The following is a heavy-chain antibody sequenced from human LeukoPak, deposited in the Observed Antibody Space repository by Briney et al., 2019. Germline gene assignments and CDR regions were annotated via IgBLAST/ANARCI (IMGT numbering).Heavy chain of an antibody. Sequence: GGSLRLSCAASGFTFSSYAMSWVRQAPGKGLEWVSSISSSSSYIYYADSVKGRFTMSRDNAKNSLYLQMNSLRAEDTAVYYCARDRESYCTGGSCYSTGDYWGQGTLVTVYS. CDR2: ISSSSSYI. CDR3: ARDRESYCTGGSCYSTGDY. D-gene: IGHD2-15*01. CDR1: GFTFSSYA. V-gene: IGHV3-21*01. J-gene: IGHJ4*02.